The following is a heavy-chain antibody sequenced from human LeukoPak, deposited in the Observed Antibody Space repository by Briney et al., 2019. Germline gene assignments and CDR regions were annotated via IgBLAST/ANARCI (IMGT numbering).Heavy chain of an antibody. CDR2: FLSFVPPI. CDR1: GFTLSSYE. J-gene: IGHJ4*02. Sequence: GGSLRLSCAASGFTLSSYEMKWVSQAPGKGREGVSYFLSFVPPISYPDSVTGPFSPSTHHPKNSLYLQMNSLRAEHTAVYYCARDGKAGDAPRFYYSGQGTLVTVSS. V-gene: IGHV3-48*03. D-gene: IGHD4-17*01. CDR3: ARDGKAGDAPRFYY.